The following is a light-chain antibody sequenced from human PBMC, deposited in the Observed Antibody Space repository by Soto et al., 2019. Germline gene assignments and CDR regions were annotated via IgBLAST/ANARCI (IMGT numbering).Light chain of an antibody. J-gene: IGKJ4*01. CDR3: QQRSNLPLT. CDR2: DAS. V-gene: IGKV3D-20*02. Sequence: EIVLTQSPGTLSLSPLERATLSFRASQSVSSSYLAWYQQKPGQAPRLLIYDASNRATGIPARFSGSGSGTDFTLTISSLEPADSAVYYCQQRSNLPLTFGGGTKVDIK. CDR1: QSVSSSY.